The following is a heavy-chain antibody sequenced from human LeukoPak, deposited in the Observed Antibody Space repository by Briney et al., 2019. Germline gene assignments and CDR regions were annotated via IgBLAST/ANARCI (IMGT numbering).Heavy chain of an antibody. CDR1: GYTFTGYY. D-gene: IGHD2-15*01. Sequence: GASLKASCKASGYTFTGYYMHWVRQSPGQRLEWMGWIKPNSGGTNYAQKFQGWVTMTRDTSISTAYMEMSRLRSDDTAVYYCARGLCSGGSCYVGYNWFDPWGQGTLVTVSS. V-gene: IGHV1-2*04. J-gene: IGHJ5*02. CDR3: ARGLCSGGSCYVGYNWFDP. CDR2: IKPNSGGT.